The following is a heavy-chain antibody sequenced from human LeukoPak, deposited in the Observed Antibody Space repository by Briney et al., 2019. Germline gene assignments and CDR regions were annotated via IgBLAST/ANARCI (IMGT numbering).Heavy chain of an antibody. J-gene: IGHJ4*02. V-gene: IGHV3-11*06. CDR1: GFTFSDYY. D-gene: IGHD6-6*01. Sequence: GGSLRVSCAASGFTFSDYYMTWIRQAPGKGLEWVSYISSGSSYTDYADSVKGRFTISRDNAKNSLDLQMNILRAEDTALYYCARARGSIPSSSFDYWGQGALVTVSS. CDR3: ARARGSIPSSSFDY. CDR2: ISSGSSYT.